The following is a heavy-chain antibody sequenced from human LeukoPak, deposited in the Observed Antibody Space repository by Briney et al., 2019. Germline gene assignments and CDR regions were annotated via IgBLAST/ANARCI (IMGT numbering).Heavy chain of an antibody. V-gene: IGHV3-23*01. Sequence: PGGSLRLSCAASGFTFSSYAMSWVRQAPGKGLEWVSAISGSGGSTYYAASVKGGFTISRHNSKNPLYLQMNSLRAEDTAVYYCAKDSSFWWYWFDPWGQGTLVTVSS. CDR3: AKDSSFWWYWFDP. D-gene: IGHD6-13*01. J-gene: IGHJ5*02. CDR2: ISGSGGST. CDR1: GFTFSSYA.